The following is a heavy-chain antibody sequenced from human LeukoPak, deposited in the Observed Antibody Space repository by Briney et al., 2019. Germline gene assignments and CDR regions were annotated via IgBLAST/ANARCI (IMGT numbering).Heavy chain of an antibody. Sequence: SETLSLTCTVSGGSISSYYWSWIRQLAGKGLEWIGRIYTSGSTNYNPSLKSRVTMSVDTSKNQFSLKLSSVTAADTAVYYCARDRGEHDYGDMDWFDPWGQGTLVTVSS. V-gene: IGHV4-4*07. CDR3: ARDRGEHDYGDMDWFDP. CDR2: IYTSGST. D-gene: IGHD4-17*01. CDR1: GGSISSYY. J-gene: IGHJ5*02.